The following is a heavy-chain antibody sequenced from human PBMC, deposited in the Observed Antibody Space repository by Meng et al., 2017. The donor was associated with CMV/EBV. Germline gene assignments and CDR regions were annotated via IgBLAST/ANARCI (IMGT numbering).Heavy chain of an antibody. D-gene: IGHD3-22*01. Sequence: VHLRVSGPVMVTPSRALTSSGTFLGCSISSGSYSWSWFRHPSGQGLDWIGRFYTSGSTNYNPSLKSLVSISVDPSKNQFSLKLSSVTAADTAVYYCAREVLVITPYNWFDPWGQGTLVTVSS. V-gene: IGHV4-61*02. J-gene: IGHJ5*02. CDR1: GCSISSGSYS. CDR3: AREVLVITPYNWFDP. CDR2: FYTSGST.